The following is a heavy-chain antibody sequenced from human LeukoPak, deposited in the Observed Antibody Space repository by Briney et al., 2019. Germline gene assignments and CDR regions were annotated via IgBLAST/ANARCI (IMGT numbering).Heavy chain of an antibody. D-gene: IGHD3-10*02. CDR1: GFTFSDFA. Sequence: GGSLRLSCAASGFTFSDFAMHWVRQAPGKGLEWLALISYDENNEFYADSVKGRFTISRDNSKNTLYLQMNSLRAEDTAVYYCAKVVRGVTIYYYGMDVWGQGTTVTVSS. J-gene: IGHJ6*02. V-gene: IGHV3-30*07. CDR2: ISYDENNE. CDR3: AKVVRGVTIYYYGMDV.